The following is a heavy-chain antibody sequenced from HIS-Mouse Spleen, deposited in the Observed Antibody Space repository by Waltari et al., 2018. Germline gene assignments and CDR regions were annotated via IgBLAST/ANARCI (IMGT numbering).Heavy chain of an antibody. CDR2: ISYDGSNK. Sequence: QVQLVESGGGVVQPGRSLRLSCAASGFRFGSSAMHWVRQAPGKGLEWVAVISYDGSNKYYADSVKGRFTISRDNSKNTLYLQMNSLRAEDTAVYYCARGFVDTAMVDYWGQGTLVTVSS. CDR1: GFRFGSSA. J-gene: IGHJ4*02. D-gene: IGHD5-18*01. V-gene: IGHV3-30-3*01. CDR3: ARGFVDTAMVDY.